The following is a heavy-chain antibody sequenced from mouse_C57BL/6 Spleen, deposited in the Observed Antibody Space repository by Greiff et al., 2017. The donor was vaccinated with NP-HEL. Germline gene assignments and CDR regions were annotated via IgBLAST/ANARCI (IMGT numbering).Heavy chain of an antibody. Sequence: QVQLQQPGAELVKPGASVKLSCKASGYTFTSYWMQWVKQRPGQGLEWIGEIDPSDSYTNYNQKFKGKATLTVDTSSSTAYMQLSSLTSEDSAVYYCAYYSNGGDYWGQGTSVTVSS. CDR1: GYTFTSYW. CDR2: IDPSDSYT. D-gene: IGHD2-5*01. CDR3: AYYSNGGDY. J-gene: IGHJ4*01. V-gene: IGHV1-50*01.